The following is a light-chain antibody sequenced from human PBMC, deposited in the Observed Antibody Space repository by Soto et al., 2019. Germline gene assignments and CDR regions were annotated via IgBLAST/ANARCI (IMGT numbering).Light chain of an antibody. CDR3: QQRSNWIT. CDR1: QSISSSY. J-gene: IGKJ5*01. CDR2: GAS. Sequence: EIVMTQTQATLSVSQGERATLSCRTSQSISSSYLAWYQLKPGQAPRLLVYGASSRATGIADRFSGSGSGTDFTLTISRLEPEDFAIYYCQQRSNWITFGQGTRLEIK. V-gene: IGKV3D-20*02.